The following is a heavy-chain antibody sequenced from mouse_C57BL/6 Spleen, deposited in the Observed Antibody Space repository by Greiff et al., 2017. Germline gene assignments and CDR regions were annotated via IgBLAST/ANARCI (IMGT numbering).Heavy chain of an antibody. J-gene: IGHJ3*01. CDR1: GYAFSSSW. CDR2: IYPGDGDT. D-gene: IGHD2-4*01. Sequence: QVQLKESGPELVKPGASVKISCKASGYAFSSSWMNWVKQRPGKGLEWIGRIYPGDGDTNYNGKFKGKATLTADKSSSTAYMQLSSLTAEDSAVYFCARRGDYVWFAYWGQGTLVTVSA. V-gene: IGHV1-82*01. CDR3: ARRGDYVWFAY.